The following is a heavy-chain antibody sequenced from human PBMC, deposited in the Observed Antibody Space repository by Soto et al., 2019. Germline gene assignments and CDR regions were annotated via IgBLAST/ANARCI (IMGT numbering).Heavy chain of an antibody. CDR2: IYYSGST. CDR1: GGSISSSSDY. Sequence: SETLSLTCTVSGGSISSSSDYWGWIRQPPGKGLEWIGSIYYSGSTYYNPSLKSRVTISVDTSKNQFSLKLSSVTAADTAVYYCARQVGYYYGSGSYYYYYGMDVWGQGTTVTVSS. V-gene: IGHV4-39*01. CDR3: ARQVGYYYGSGSYYYYYGMDV. J-gene: IGHJ6*02. D-gene: IGHD3-10*01.